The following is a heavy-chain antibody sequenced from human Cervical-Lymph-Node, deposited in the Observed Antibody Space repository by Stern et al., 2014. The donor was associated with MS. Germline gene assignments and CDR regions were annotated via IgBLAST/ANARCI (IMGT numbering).Heavy chain of an antibody. CDR2: TSFDGSNK. J-gene: IGHJ4*02. CDR1: GFVFSSYA. V-gene: IGHV3-30*04. D-gene: IGHD4-17*01. CDR3: ARDLYGDYVFDF. Sequence: VQLVESGGGVVQPWRSLRLSCTASGFVFSSYAMHWVRQAPGKGLEWLALTSFDGSNKYHADSVQGRFTISRDNSKNTLYLQMRSLRPEDTAIYYCARDLYGDYVFDFWGQGTLVTVSS.